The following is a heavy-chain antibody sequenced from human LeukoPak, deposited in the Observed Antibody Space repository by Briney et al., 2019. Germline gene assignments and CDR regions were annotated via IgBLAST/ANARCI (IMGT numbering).Heavy chain of an antibody. J-gene: IGHJ4*02. CDR1: GYSFSSYW. Sequence: GESLKISCKGSGYSFSSYWIGWVRQMPGKGLEWMGIIYPRDSVTRYSPSFQGQVTISADKSFSTAYLQWSSLKASDTAMYYCARVDCSGGICYSGFDYWGQGTLVTVSS. CDR3: ARVDCSGGICYSGFDY. D-gene: IGHD2-15*01. V-gene: IGHV5-51*01. CDR2: IYPRDSVT.